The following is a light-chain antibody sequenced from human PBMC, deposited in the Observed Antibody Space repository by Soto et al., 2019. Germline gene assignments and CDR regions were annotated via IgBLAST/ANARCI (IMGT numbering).Light chain of an antibody. CDR3: QSYDSSLRVYVV. V-gene: IGLV2-8*01. CDR2: EVS. CDR1: SSDVGGYNY. J-gene: IGLJ2*01. Sequence: QSALTQPPSASGSPGQSVTISCTGTSSDVGGYNYVSWYQQHPGKAPKLMIYEVSKRPSGVPDRFSGSKSGNTASLTVSGLQPEDEADYYCQSYDSSLRVYVVFGGGTKLTVL.